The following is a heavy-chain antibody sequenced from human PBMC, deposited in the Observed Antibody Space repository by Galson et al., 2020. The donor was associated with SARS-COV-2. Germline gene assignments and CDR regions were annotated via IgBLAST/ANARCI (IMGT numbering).Heavy chain of an antibody. Sequence: ASVKVSCKASGYTFTSYGISWVRQAPGQGLEWMGWISAYNGNTNYAQKLQGRVTMTTDTSTSTAYMELRSLRSEDTAVYYCARFGYDFWSGYLNCVYYCYYYMNDWGKGTTVTVCS. CDR1: GYTFTSYG. CDR3: ARFGYDFWSGYLNCVYYCYYYMND. CDR2: ISAYNGNT. V-gene: IGHV1-18*04. D-gene: IGHD3-3*01. J-gene: IGHJ6*03.